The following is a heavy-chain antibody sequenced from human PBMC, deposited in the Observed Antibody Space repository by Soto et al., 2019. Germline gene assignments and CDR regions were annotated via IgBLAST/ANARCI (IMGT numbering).Heavy chain of an antibody. D-gene: IGHD1-26*01. CDR1: GFSLSTLGMS. V-gene: IGHV2-70*01. CDR2: IDWEDEK. CDR3: ARVSGSFQKGFDS. J-gene: IGHJ4*02. Sequence: SGPTLVNPTQTLTLTCSFSGFSLSTLGMSVSWIRQPPGKALEWLALIDWEDEKYFSTSLQTRLSIFKDSSKSHALLTITNVGPLDSATYFCARVSGSFQKGFDSWGQRTLFTASS.